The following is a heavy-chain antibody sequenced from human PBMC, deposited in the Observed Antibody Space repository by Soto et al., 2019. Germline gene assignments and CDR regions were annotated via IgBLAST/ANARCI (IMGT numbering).Heavy chain of an antibody. D-gene: IGHD4-17*01. CDR1: GLTFSSYS. CDR2: ISSSSDTI. Sequence: GGSLRLSCAASGLTFSSYSMNWVRQAPGKGLEWVSYISSSSDTIYYADSVKGRFTISRDNAKNSLYLQMNSLRDEDTAVYYCTHDYGDYRYYFDYWGPGILVTVSS. J-gene: IGHJ4*02. V-gene: IGHV3-48*02. CDR3: THDYGDYRYYFDY.